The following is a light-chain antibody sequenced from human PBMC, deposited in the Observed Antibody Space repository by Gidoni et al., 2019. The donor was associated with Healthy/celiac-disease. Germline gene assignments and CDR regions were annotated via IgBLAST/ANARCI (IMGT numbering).Light chain of an antibody. CDR1: QSVSSY. Sequence: PATLSLSPGERATLSCRASQSVSSYLAWYQQKPGQAPRLLIYDASNRATGIPARFSGSGSGTDFTLTISSLEPEDFAVYYCQQRSNWPITFGQGTRLEIK. V-gene: IGKV3-11*01. CDR2: DAS. CDR3: QQRSNWPIT. J-gene: IGKJ5*01.